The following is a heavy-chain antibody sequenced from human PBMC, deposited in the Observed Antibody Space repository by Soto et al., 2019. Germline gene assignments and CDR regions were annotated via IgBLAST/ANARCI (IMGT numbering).Heavy chain of an antibody. J-gene: IGHJ3*01. CDR3: AKSISPPGFFDL. Sequence: PSQTLSLTCAISGDSLTSNSAAWNWIRQSPSRGLEWLGRTYYRSKWYNDYALSVKSRITVNPDTSKNQFSLQLNSVTPEDTAVYFCAKSISPPGFFDLWGQGTVVIVSS. D-gene: IGHD3-3*02. CDR1: GDSLTSNSAA. V-gene: IGHV6-1*01. CDR2: TYYRSKWYN.